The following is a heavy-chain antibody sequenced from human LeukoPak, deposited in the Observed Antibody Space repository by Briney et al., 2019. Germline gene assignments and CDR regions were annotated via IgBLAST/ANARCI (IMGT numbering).Heavy chain of an antibody. CDR1: GFTFSRYG. CDR3: AKDGDRAFDY. Sequence: GGSLRLSCAASGFTFSRYGMSWVRQAPGKGLEWVSGLTGSGGSTYYADSVKGRFTISRDNSKNTLYLQMNSLRAEDTAIYYCAKDGDRAFDYWGQGTLVTVSS. J-gene: IGHJ4*02. V-gene: IGHV3-23*01. CDR2: LTGSGGST. D-gene: IGHD7-27*01.